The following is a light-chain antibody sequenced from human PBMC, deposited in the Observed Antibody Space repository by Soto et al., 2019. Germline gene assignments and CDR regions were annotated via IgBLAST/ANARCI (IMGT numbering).Light chain of an antibody. CDR3: KSYTSSTTNYV. CDR1: SSEVGGYNY. J-gene: IGLJ1*01. Sequence: QSALTQPASVSGSPGQSITISCTGTSSEVGGYNYVSWYQQHTGKAPKLMIYDVTNRPSGVSNRFSGSKSGNTASLTISGLQAEDEADYYCKSYTSSTTNYVFGTGTKVTVL. V-gene: IGLV2-14*03. CDR2: DVT.